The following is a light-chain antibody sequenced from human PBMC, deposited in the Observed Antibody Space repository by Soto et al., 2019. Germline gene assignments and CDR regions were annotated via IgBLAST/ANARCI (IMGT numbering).Light chain of an antibody. CDR3: QKYNSAPL. V-gene: IGKV1-17*01. J-gene: IGKJ4*01. CDR2: AAS. Sequence: QDTKSPSSLSASVGYRVTITCRTSQGIRSALGWYQQKPGKVPKLLIYAASTLQSGVPSRFSGSGSGTEFTLTISSLQPEDVATYYCQKYNSAPLFGGGTKVDIK. CDR1: QGIRSA.